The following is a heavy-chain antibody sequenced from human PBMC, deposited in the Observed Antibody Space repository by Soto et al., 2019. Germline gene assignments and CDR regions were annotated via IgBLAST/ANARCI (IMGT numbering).Heavy chain of an antibody. Sequence: ASVKVSCKASGYTFTSYGISWVRQAPGQGLEWMGWISAYNGNTNYAQKLQGRVTMTTDTSTSTAYMELRSLRSDDTAVYYCARDSDYDILTGYYPDFDYWGQGTLVTVSS. J-gene: IGHJ4*02. D-gene: IGHD3-9*01. V-gene: IGHV1-18*01. CDR3: ARDSDYDILTGYYPDFDY. CDR2: ISAYNGNT. CDR1: GYTFTSYG.